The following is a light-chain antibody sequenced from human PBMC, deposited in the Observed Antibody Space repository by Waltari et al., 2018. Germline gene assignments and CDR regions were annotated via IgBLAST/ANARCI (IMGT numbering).Light chain of an antibody. V-gene: IGKV1-5*03. CDR2: KAS. J-gene: IGKJ1*01. CDR1: QSISSW. Sequence: DIQMTQSPSTLSASVGDRVTTTCRASQSISSWLAWYQQTPGKAPKLLIYKASSLESGVRSSVSGSGSGTELTLTISSLQPDDFATYYCQQYNSYPETFGQGTKVEIK. CDR3: QQYNSYPET.